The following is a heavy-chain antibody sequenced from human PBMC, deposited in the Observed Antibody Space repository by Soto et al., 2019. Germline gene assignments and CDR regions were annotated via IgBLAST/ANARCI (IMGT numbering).Heavy chain of an antibody. Sequence: QVQLVQSGGEVAKPGASVKVSCKASGYTFTNYGINWVRQAPGLGLEWMGWINVYNGKTNYAQKFQARVTMTTDTSTNSVYMELRSLRSDDTAVYYCARGPDPTHVDYWGQGTLVIVSS. V-gene: IGHV1-18*01. CDR1: GYTFTNYG. CDR2: INVYNGKT. CDR3: ARGPDPTHVDY. J-gene: IGHJ4*02.